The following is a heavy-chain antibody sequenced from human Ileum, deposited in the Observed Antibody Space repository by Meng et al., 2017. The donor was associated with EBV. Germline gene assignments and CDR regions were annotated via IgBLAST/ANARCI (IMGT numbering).Heavy chain of an antibody. CDR3: ARVGQWLPIGY. V-gene: IGHV4-4*02. D-gene: IGHD6-19*01. CDR2: IYHSGST. J-gene: IGHJ4*02. Sequence: QVQLEEVGQEPVTPSGTMSLTCAVTGGSISSSNWWSWVRQPPGKGLEWIGEIYHSGSTNYNPSLKSRVTISVDKSKNQFSLNLSSVTAADTAVYYCARVGQWLPIGYWGQGTLVTVSS. CDR1: GGSISSSNW.